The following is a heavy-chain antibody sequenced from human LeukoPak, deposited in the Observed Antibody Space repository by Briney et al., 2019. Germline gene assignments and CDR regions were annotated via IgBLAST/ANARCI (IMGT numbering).Heavy chain of an antibody. D-gene: IGHD3-3*01. CDR3: ARVGPFGVVTLDY. J-gene: IGHJ4*02. CDR1: GGSISSYY. Sequence: PSETLSLTCTVSGGSISSYYWSWIRQPPGKGLEWIGYIYYSGSTYYNPSLKSRVTISVDTSKNQFSLKLSSVTAADTAVYYCARVGPFGVVTLDYWGQGTLVTVSS. CDR2: IYYSGST. V-gene: IGHV4-59*01.